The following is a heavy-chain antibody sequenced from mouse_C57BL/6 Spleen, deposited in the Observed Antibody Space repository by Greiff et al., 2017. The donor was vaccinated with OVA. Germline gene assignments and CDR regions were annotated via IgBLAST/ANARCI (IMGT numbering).Heavy chain of an antibody. V-gene: IGHV1-53*01. J-gene: IGHJ4*01. CDR2: INPSNGGT. CDR1: GYTFTSSW. D-gene: IGHD1-1*01. Sequence: QVQLQQPGTELVKPGASVKLSCKASGYTFTSSWMHWVKQRPGQGLEWIGNINPSNGGTNYNEKFKSKATLTVDKSSSTAYMQLSSLTSEDSAVYYCARGNYGSSYYYARDYWGQGTSVTVSS. CDR3: ARGNYGSSYYYARDY.